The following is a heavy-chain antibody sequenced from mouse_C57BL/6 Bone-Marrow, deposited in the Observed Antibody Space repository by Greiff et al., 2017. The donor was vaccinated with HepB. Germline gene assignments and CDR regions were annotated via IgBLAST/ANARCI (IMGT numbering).Heavy chain of an antibody. CDR2: IYYSGTI. CDR1: GISITTGNYR. D-gene: IGHD2-4*01. V-gene: IGHV3-5*01. CDR3: ARDVGYYDYDWYFDV. Sequence: EVKVEESGPGLVKPSQTVFLTCTVTGISITTGNYRWSWIRQFPGNKLEWIGYIYYSGTITYNPSLTSRTTITRDTPKNQFFLEMNSLTAEDTATYYCARDVGYYDYDWYFDVWGTGTTVTVSS. J-gene: IGHJ1*03.